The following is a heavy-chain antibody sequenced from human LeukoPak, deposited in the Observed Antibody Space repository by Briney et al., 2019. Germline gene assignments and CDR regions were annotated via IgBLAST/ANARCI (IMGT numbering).Heavy chain of an antibody. Sequence: MSSETLSLTCTVSGDPISSSSYFWGWIRQPPGKGLEWIGSIYYTGSTDYTPSLKSRATISADTSKNQFSLKLTSVTAADTAVYYCSSLEVSSSWRYWGQGTLVTVSS. CDR3: SSLEVSSSWRY. V-gene: IGHV4-39*07. J-gene: IGHJ4*02. D-gene: IGHD6-13*01. CDR1: GDPISSSSYF. CDR2: IYYTGST.